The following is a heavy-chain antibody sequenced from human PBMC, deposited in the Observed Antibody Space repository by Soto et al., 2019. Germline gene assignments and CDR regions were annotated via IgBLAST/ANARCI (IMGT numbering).Heavy chain of an antibody. Sequence: GGSLRLSCAASGFTFSSYSMNWVRQAPGKGLEWVSSISSSSSYIYYADSVKGRFTISRDNAKNSLYLQMNSLRAEDTAVYYCAGDYYDSSGYSEHGAHWGQGTLVTVSS. V-gene: IGHV3-21*01. CDR3: AGDYYDSSGYSEHGAH. CDR1: GFTFSSYS. D-gene: IGHD3-22*01. CDR2: ISSSSSYI. J-gene: IGHJ4*02.